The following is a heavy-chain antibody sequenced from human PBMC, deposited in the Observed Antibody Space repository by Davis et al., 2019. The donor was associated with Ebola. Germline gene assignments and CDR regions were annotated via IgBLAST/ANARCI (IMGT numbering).Heavy chain of an antibody. CDR1: GGTFSSYA. Sequence: SCKASGGTFSSYAMSWVRQAPGKGLEWVSGISDSGGITYYAGSVKGRFTISRDNSKNTLYLQMNSLRAEDTAVYFCAKDPTGTEGFDIWGQGTMVTVSS. D-gene: IGHD3/OR15-3a*01. J-gene: IGHJ3*02. CDR3: AKDPTGTEGFDI. V-gene: IGHV3-23*01. CDR2: ISDSGGIT.